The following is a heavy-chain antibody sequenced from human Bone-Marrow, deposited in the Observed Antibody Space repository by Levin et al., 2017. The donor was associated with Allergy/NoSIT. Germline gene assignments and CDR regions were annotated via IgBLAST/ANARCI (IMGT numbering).Heavy chain of an antibody. D-gene: IGHD3-10*01. CDR3: ARGGFRPPPSYYYYYMDV. Sequence: SVKVSCKASGGTFSSYAISWVRQAPGQGLEWMGGIIPIFGTANYAQKFQGRVTITADKSTSTAYMELSSLRSEDTAVYYCARGGFRPPPSYYYYYMDVWGKGTTVTVSS. V-gene: IGHV1-69*06. CDR2: IIPIFGTA. J-gene: IGHJ6*03. CDR1: GGTFSSYA.